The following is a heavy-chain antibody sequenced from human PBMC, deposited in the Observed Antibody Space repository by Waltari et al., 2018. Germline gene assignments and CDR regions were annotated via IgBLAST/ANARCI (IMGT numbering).Heavy chain of an antibody. D-gene: IGHD3-3*01. J-gene: IGHJ6*03. CDR1: GGSFSGYY. Sequence: QVQLQQWGAGLLKPSETLSLTCAVYGGSFSGYYWSWIRQPPGKGLEWIGEINHIGSTNYNPSLKSRGTISVDTSKNQFSLKLSSVTAADTAVYYCARGISEVPRPDTGITIFGAYMDVWGKGTTVTVSS. CDR2: INHIGST. V-gene: IGHV4-34*01. CDR3: ARGISEVPRPDTGITIFGAYMDV.